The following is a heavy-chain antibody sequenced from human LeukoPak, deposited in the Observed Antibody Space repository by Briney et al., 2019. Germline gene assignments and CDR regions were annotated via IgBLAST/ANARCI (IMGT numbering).Heavy chain of an antibody. CDR1: GFTVSNYG. D-gene: IGHD1-14*01. Sequence: GGSLRLSCGASGFTVSNYGMLWVRQAPGKGLDWVSFIRYDGNNKLYADSVKGRFTISRDNSKNTLYLHINSLRAEDTAVYYCVKDNPLDYWGQGTLVIVSS. CDR3: VKDNPLDY. V-gene: IGHV3-30*02. CDR2: IRYDGNNK. J-gene: IGHJ4*02.